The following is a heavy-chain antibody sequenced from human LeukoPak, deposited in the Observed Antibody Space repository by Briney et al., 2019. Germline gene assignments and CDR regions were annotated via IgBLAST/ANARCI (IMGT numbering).Heavy chain of an antibody. CDR1: DDSITMYY. CDR2: VDHTGST. Sequence: SETLSLTCTVSDDSITMYYWTWIRQPPGKGLEWIGYVDHTGSTKFNPSLNGRVSISRDTSKNLFSLRLRSVTAADPAVYFCARGRVSSSTWYSTYYYYFYMDVWGKGTTVTVSS. V-gene: IGHV4-59*01. D-gene: IGHD4-11*01. J-gene: IGHJ6*03. CDR3: ARGRVSSSTWYSTYYYYFYMDV.